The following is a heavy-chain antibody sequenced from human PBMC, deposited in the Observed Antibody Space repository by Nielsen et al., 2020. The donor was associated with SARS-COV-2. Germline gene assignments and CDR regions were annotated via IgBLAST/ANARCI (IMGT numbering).Heavy chain of an antibody. Sequence: SETLSLTCTVSGGSVSSGSYYWSWIRQPPGKGLEWIGYIYYSGSTNYNPSLKSRVTISVDTSKNQFSLKLSSVTAADTAVYYCARDLDSYGYFDYWGQGTLVTVSS. CDR2: IYYSGST. CDR1: GGSVSSGSYY. V-gene: IGHV4-61*01. D-gene: IGHD5-18*01. J-gene: IGHJ4*02. CDR3: ARDLDSYGYFDY.